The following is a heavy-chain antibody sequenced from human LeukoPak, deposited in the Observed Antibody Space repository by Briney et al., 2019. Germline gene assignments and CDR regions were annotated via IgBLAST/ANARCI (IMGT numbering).Heavy chain of an antibody. CDR3: ARGRIYGY. D-gene: IGHD2-15*01. J-gene: IGHJ4*02. V-gene: IGHV4-61*02. CDR1: GGSISSGSYY. Sequence: SETLSLTCTVSGGSISSGSYYWSWIRQPAGKGLEWIGRIYTSGSTNYNPSLKSRVTISVDTSKNQFSLKLSSVTAADTAVYYCARGRIYGYWGQGTLVTVSS. CDR2: IYTSGST.